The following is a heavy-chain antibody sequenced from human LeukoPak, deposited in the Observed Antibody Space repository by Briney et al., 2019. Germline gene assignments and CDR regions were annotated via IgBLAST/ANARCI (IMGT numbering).Heavy chain of an antibody. CDR2: INHSGST. Sequence: SETLSLTCAVYGGSFSGYYWSWIRQPPGKGLEWIGEINHSGSTNYNPSLKSRVTISVDTSKNQFSLKLSSVTAADTAVYYCARDQVMITFGGVTPATNDAFDIWGRGTMVTVS. CDR1: GGSFSGYY. V-gene: IGHV4-34*01. J-gene: IGHJ3*02. CDR3: ARDQVMITFGGVTPATNDAFDI. D-gene: IGHD3-16*01.